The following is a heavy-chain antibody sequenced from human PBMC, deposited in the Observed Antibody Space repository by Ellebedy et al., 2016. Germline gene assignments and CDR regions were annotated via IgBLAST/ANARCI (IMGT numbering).Heavy chain of an antibody. CDR3: ARRGLGMDV. Sequence: SETLSLTCTVSGGSITISRYYWGWIRQPPGKGLEWIGSIYYSGDTYYNPSLTIRVTISVDTSKSQFSLKLSSVTAADTAVYFCARRGLGMDVWGLGTTVTVSS. V-gene: IGHV4-39*01. CDR1: GGSITISRYY. J-gene: IGHJ6*02. CDR2: IYYSGDT.